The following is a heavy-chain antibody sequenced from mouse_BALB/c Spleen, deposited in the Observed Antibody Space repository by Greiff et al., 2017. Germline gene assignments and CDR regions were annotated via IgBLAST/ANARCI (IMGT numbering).Heavy chain of an antibody. Sequence: VMLVESGPGLVAPSQSLSITCTVSGFSLTSYGVHWVRQPPGKGLEWLGVIWAGGSTNYNSALMSRLSISKDNSKSQVFLKMNSLQTDDTAMYYCARDLGYYGNYYAMDYWGQGTSVTVSS. J-gene: IGHJ4*01. D-gene: IGHD2-1*01. CDR3: ARDLGYYGNYYAMDY. CDR2: IWAGGST. CDR1: GFSLTSYG. V-gene: IGHV2-9*02.